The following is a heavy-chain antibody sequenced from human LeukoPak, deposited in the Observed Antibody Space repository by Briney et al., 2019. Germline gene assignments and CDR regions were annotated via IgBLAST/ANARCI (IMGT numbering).Heavy chain of an antibody. CDR3: ARDLGYCSSTSCRNYYYGMDV. V-gene: IGHV6-1*01. Sequence: SQTLSLTCAISGDSVSSNSAAWHWIRQSPSRGLEWLGRTYYRSKWYNDYAVSVKSRITINPDTSKNQFSLQLNSVTPEDTAVYYCARDLGYCSSTSCRNYYYGMDVWGQGTTVTVSS. CDR2: TYYRSKWYN. J-gene: IGHJ6*02. D-gene: IGHD2-2*01. CDR1: GDSVSSNSAA.